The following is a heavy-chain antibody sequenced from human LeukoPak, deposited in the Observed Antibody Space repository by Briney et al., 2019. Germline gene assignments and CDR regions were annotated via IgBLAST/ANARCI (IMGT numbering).Heavy chain of an antibody. J-gene: IGHJ2*01. D-gene: IGHD2-21*01. CDR1: GFSFARSE. CDR3: ARAGDKGTANWYFDL. Sequence: AGGSLRLSCAAAGFSFARSEMNWVRQAPGKGLEWISSSSMYYADSVKGRFTISRENAKQKLYLQMNSLRPEDTAVYYCARAGDKGTANWYFDLWGRGTLVTVSS. CDR2: SSM. V-gene: IGHV3-48*03.